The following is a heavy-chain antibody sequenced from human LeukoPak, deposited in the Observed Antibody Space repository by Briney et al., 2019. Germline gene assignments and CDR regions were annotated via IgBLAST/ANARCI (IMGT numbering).Heavy chain of an antibody. J-gene: IGHJ4*02. Sequence: ASVKVSCKASGYTFTDYGFSWVRQAPGQGLEWMGRISAYNAKTNYAQRLQGRVTMTTDTSTTTAYMELRSLRSDDTAVYYCARDEGGSGWRFDYWGQGTLVTVSS. CDR2: ISAYNAKT. D-gene: IGHD6-19*01. CDR3: ARDEGGSGWRFDY. CDR1: GYTFTDYG. V-gene: IGHV1-18*01.